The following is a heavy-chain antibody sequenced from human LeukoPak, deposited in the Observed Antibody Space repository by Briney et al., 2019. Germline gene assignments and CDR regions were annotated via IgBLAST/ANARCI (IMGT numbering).Heavy chain of an antibody. V-gene: IGHV4-59*01. CDR1: GASTPSYY. CDR3: ARVGSSGWFND. CDR2: IYYSGTP. J-gene: IGHJ4*02. Sequence: PSETLSLTCTVSGASTPSYYWSWLRQPPGKALECIGYIYYSGTPNYNPSLQSRVTLPVDASKNQFSLKLSAVTAADAAVYYCARVGSSGWFNDWGQGTLVTVSS. D-gene: IGHD6-19*01.